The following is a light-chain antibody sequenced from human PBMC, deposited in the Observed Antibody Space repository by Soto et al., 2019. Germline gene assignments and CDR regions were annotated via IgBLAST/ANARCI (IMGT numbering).Light chain of an antibody. J-gene: IGLJ1*01. Sequence: QSALTQPASVSGSPGQSITTSCTGTSSDVGGYNFVCWFQQHPGKVPKLLIYEVSNRPSGVSNRFSGSKSGNTASLTISGLQPEDEADYYCTSYTKTSPLVFGTGTKVTV. CDR1: SSDVGGYNF. V-gene: IGLV2-14*01. CDR3: TSYTKTSPLV. CDR2: EVS.